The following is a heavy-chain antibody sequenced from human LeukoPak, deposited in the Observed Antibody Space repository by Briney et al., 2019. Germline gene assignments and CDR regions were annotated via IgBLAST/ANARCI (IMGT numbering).Heavy chain of an antibody. D-gene: IGHD2-2*01. J-gene: IGHJ5*02. CDR3: ARLIAVAPAASNWFDP. Sequence: TSETLSLTCAVYGGSFSGYYWSWIRQPPGKGLEWIGEINHSGSTNYNPSLKSRVTISVDTSKNQFSLKLSSVTAADTAVYYCARLIAVAPAASNWFDPWGQGTLVTVSS. CDR2: INHSGST. V-gene: IGHV4-34*01. CDR1: GGSFSGYY.